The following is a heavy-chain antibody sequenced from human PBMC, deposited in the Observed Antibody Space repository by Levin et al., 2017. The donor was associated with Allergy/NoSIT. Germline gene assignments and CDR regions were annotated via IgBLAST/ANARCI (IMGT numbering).Heavy chain of an antibody. V-gene: IGHV3-9*01. D-gene: IGHD6-13*01. CDR3: AQHRRIAAAGIRGLDV. Sequence: GGSLRLSCAASGFTFDDYAMDWVRQAPGKGLEWVSGISWNSGSIGYVDSVKGRFTISRDNAKNSLDLEMDSQGVADTACDYCAQHRRIAAAGIRGLDVWGQGTTVTVSS. CDR2: ISWNSGSI. J-gene: IGHJ6*02. CDR1: GFTFDDYA.